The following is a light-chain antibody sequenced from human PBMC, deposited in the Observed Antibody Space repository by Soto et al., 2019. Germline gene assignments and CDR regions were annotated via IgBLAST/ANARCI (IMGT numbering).Light chain of an antibody. V-gene: IGLV2-11*01. Sequence: QSALTQPRSVSGSPGQSVTISCTGTSSDVGGYNYVSWYQQHPGKAPKLMIYDVSKRPSGVPDRFSGSKSGNTASLTISGRQAEDEADYYCCSYAGSYNVVFGGGTKLTVL. CDR2: DVS. CDR3: CSYAGSYNVV. J-gene: IGLJ2*01. CDR1: SSDVGGYNY.